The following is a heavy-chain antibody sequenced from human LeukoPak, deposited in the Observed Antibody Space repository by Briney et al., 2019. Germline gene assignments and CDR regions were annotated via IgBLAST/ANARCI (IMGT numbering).Heavy chain of an antibody. CDR3: ARGVDSGGSRTLPFGP. CDR1: GYTFTSYG. J-gene: IGHJ5*02. CDR2: ISAYNGNT. Sequence: GASVKVSCKASGYTFTSYGISWVRQAPGQGLEWMGWISAYNGNTNYAQKLQGRVTMTTDTSTSTAYMELRSLRSDDTAVYYCARGVDSGGSRTLPFGPWGQGTLVTVSS. V-gene: IGHV1-18*01. D-gene: IGHD2-15*01.